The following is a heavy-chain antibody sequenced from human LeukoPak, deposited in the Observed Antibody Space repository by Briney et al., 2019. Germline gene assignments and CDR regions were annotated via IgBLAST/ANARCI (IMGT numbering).Heavy chain of an antibody. CDR2: INEDGRAK. V-gene: IGHV3-7*03. CDR3: ARPYSGSADY. Sequence: GGSLRLSCVASGFTFSTYWMSWVRQAPGKGLEWVANINEDGRAKYYVDSVMGRFTISRDNAKNSLYLQMNSLRAEDTAVYYCARPYSGSADYWGQGTLVTVSS. D-gene: IGHD3-10*01. J-gene: IGHJ4*02. CDR1: GFTFSTYW.